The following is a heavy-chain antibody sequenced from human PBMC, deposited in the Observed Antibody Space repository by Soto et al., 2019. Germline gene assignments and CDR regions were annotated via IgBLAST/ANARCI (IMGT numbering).Heavy chain of an antibody. D-gene: IGHD4-17*01. J-gene: IGHJ6*02. V-gene: IGHV4-31*03. Sequence: SETLSLTGTVSGGSISSGGYYWSWIRQHPGKGLEWIGYIYYSGSTYYNPSLKSRVTISVDTSKNQFSLKLSSVTAADTAVYYCARERGYGDFYYYYGMDVWGQGTTVTVSS. CDR2: IYYSGST. CDR3: ARERGYGDFYYYYGMDV. CDR1: GGSISSGGYY.